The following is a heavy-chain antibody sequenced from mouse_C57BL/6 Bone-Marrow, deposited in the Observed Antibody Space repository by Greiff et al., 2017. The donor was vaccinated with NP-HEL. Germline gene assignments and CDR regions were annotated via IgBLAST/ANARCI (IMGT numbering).Heavy chain of an antibody. Sequence: QVHVKQPGAELVKPGASVKMSCKASGYTFTSYWITWVKQRPGQGLEWIGDIYPGSGSTNYNEKFKSKATLTVDTSSSTAYMQLSSLTSEDSAVYYCARDTTVVATDYWGQGTTLTVSS. CDR2: IYPGSGST. J-gene: IGHJ2*01. CDR3: ARDTTVVATDY. V-gene: IGHV1-55*01. D-gene: IGHD1-1*01. CDR1: GYTFTSYW.